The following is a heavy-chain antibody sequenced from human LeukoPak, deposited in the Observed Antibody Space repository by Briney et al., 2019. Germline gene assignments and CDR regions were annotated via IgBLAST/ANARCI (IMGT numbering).Heavy chain of an antibody. CDR2: IYYTGSA. J-gene: IGHJ4*02. CDR3: ARITDYGDYVTQFDY. D-gene: IGHD4-17*01. Sequence: SETLSLTCTVSGGSISSSSYYWGWIRQPPGGGLEWIGNIYYTGSAYYNPSLKSRVTISGDTSKNQYSLKLSSVTAADTAVYYCARITDYGDYVTQFDYWGQGTLVTVSS. CDR1: GGSISSSSYY. V-gene: IGHV4-39*07.